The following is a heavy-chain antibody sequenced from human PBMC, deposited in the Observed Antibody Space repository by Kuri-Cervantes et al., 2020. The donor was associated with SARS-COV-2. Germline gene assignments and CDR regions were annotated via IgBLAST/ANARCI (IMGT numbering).Heavy chain of an antibody. CDR1: GFTFSSYA. V-gene: IGHV3-23*01. CDR3: TTERLGYCSSTSCRGGVFDY. CDR2: ISGSGGST. D-gene: IGHD2-2*01. Sequence: GGSLRPSCAASGFTFSSYAMSWFRQAPGKGLEWVSAISGSGGSTYYADSVKGRFTISRDNSKNTLYLQMNSLRAEDTAVYYCTTERLGYCSSTSCRGGVFDYWGQGTLVTVSS. J-gene: IGHJ4*02.